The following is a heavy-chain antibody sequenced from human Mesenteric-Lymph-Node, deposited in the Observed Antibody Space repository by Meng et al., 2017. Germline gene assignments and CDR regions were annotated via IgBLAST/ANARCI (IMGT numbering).Heavy chain of an antibody. CDR2: FDPEDGET. D-gene: IGHD6-13*01. J-gene: IGHJ4*02. CDR1: GYTLTELS. CDR3: ATGAAAGGSSRDWVCDY. Sequence: ASVKVSCKGSGYTLTELSMHWVRQAPGKGREWMGGFDPEDGETIYAQKFQGRVTMTEDTSTDTAYMELSSRRSEDTDVYYCATGAAAGGSSRDWVCDYWGQGTLVTVSS. V-gene: IGHV1-24*01.